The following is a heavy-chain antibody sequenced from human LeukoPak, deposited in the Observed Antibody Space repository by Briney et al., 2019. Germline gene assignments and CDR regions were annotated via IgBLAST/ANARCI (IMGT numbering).Heavy chain of an antibody. D-gene: IGHD2-15*01. Sequence: GGSLRLSCAGSGFTFSSNWMHWVRQAPGKGLVWVSRINSDGSFTNYADSVKGRFTISRDNAKNTLYLQMNSLRAEDTAVYYCAREYGSSRYFDYWGQGTPVIVSS. CDR2: INSDGSFT. J-gene: IGHJ4*02. CDR3: AREYGSSRYFDY. V-gene: IGHV3-74*01. CDR1: GFTFSSNW.